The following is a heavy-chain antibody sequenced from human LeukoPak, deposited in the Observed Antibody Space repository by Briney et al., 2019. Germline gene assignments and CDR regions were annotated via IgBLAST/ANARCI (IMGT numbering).Heavy chain of an antibody. Sequence: PSETLSLTCTVSGGSISSYYWSWIRQPPGKGLEWVRYIYYSGSTNYNPSLKSRVTISVDTSRNQFSLKLSSVTAADTAVYYCAVSLTGLWFGEDAFDIWGQGTMVTVSS. CDR3: AVSLTGLWFGEDAFDI. D-gene: IGHD3-10*01. CDR1: GGSISSYY. CDR2: IYYSGST. J-gene: IGHJ3*02. V-gene: IGHV4-59*01.